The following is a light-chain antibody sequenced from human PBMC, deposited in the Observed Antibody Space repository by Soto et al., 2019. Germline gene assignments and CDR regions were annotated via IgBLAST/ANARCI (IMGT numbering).Light chain of an antibody. J-gene: IGKJ1*01. CDR1: QGISSY. CDR2: AAS. CDR3: QQYYGYPPA. Sequence: AIRMTQSPSSFSASTGDRVTITCRASQGISSYLAWYQQKPGKAPKLLIYAASTLQSGVPSRFSGSGSGTDFTLTIGCLQSDDFATYYCQQYYGYPPAFGQGTKVDIK. V-gene: IGKV1-8*01.